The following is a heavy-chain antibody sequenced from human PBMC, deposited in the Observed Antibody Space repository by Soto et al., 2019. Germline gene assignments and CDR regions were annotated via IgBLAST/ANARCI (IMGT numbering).Heavy chain of an antibody. CDR1: GGSFSGYY. Sequence: PSETLSLTCAVYGGSFSGYYWSWIRQPPGKGLEWIGEINHSGSTNYNPSLKSRVTISVDTSKNKFSLKLSSVTAADTAVYYCASGQTLSRFDYWGQGTLVTVSS. CDR3: ASGQTLSRFDY. V-gene: IGHV4-34*01. CDR2: INHSGST. J-gene: IGHJ4*02.